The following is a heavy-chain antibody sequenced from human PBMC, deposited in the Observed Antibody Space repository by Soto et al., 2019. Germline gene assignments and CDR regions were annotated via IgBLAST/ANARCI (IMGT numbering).Heavy chain of an antibody. CDR2: ISASGGTT. CDR1: GVTFTTRA. J-gene: IGHJ4*01. D-gene: IGHD3-10*01. Sequence: EVQLLESGGGLVQPGGSLRLSCAASGVTFTTRAMSWVRQAPGKGLQWVSGISASGGTTYYADSVKGRRTISRDNSKNMLYLRMTSMRADDTAVCNCTTGTQNFDYWGRLTRVTVSS. CDR3: TTGTQNFDY. V-gene: IGHV3-23*01.